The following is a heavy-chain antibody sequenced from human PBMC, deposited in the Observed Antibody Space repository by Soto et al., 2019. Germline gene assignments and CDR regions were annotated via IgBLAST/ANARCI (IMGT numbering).Heavy chain of an antibody. V-gene: IGHV3-33*01. CDR3: ARAVEGGWFDP. D-gene: IGHD3-16*01. Sequence: QVQLVESGGGVVQPGRSLRLSCAASGFTFSSYGMHWVRQAPGKGLVWVAVIWYDGSNKYYADSVKGRFTISRANSKNTLYLEMNSRRAEDTAVYYCARAVEGGWFDPWGEGTLVTVSS. CDR2: IWYDGSNK. J-gene: IGHJ5*02. CDR1: GFTFSSYG.